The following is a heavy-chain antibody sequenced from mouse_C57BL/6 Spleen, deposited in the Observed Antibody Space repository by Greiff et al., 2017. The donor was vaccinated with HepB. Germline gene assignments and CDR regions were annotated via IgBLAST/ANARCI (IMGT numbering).Heavy chain of an antibody. CDR3: ARPQLGRAWFAY. V-gene: IGHV5-12*01. CDR1: GFTFSDYY. D-gene: IGHD4-1*02. Sequence: EVQLVESGGGLVQPGGSLKLSCAASGFTFSDYYMYWVRQTPEKRLEWVAYISNGGGSTYYPDTVKGRFTISRDNAKNTLYLQMSRLKSEDTAMYYCARPQLGRAWFAYWGQGTLVTVSA. CDR2: ISNGGGST. J-gene: IGHJ3*01.